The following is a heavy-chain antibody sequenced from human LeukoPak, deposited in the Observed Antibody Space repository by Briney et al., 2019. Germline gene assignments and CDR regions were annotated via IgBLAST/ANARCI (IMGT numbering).Heavy chain of an antibody. J-gene: IGHJ6*03. CDR3: AKDSVKVTTVRRVPHYMDV. CDR1: GFTFSSYG. Sequence: GGSLRLSCAASGFTFSSYGMHWVRQAPGKGLEWVTVISYDGSERYYADSVKGRFTISRDNSKNTLYLQMNSLRAEDTAVYYCAKDSVKVTTVRRVPHYMDVWGKGTTVTISS. V-gene: IGHV3-30*18. D-gene: IGHD4-17*01. CDR2: ISYDGSER.